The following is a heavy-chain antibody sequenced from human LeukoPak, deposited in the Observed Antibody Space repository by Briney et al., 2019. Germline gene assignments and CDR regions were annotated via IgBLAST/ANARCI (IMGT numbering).Heavy chain of an antibody. V-gene: IGHV3-30*03. CDR2: ISYDGSNK. CDR3: ARGRRFLDP. Sequence: GGSLRLSCAASGFTFSSYGMHWVRQAPGKGLEWVAVISYDGSNKYYADSVKGRFTISRDNSKNTLYLQMNSLRAEDTAVYYCARGRRFLDPWGQGTLVTVSS. CDR1: GFTFSSYG. J-gene: IGHJ5*02. D-gene: IGHD4-17*01.